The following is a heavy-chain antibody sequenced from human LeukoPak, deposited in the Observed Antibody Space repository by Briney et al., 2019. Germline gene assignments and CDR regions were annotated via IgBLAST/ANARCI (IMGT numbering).Heavy chain of an antibody. V-gene: IGHV3-9*01. Sequence: GRSLRLSCAASGFTFDDYAMHWVRQAPGKGLEWVSGISWNSGSIGYADSVKGRFTISRDNAKNSLYLQMNSLRAEDTALYYCAKARAEDYYDSSGYYSSWFDPWGQGTLVTVSS. CDR1: GFTFDDYA. J-gene: IGHJ5*02. D-gene: IGHD3-22*01. CDR2: ISWNSGSI. CDR3: AKARAEDYYDSSGYYSSWFDP.